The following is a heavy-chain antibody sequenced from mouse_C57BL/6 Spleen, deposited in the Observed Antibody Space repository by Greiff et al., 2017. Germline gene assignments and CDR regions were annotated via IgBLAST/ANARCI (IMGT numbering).Heavy chain of an antibody. J-gene: IGHJ2*01. V-gene: IGHV5-9*01. Sequence: VMLVESGGGLVKPGGSLKLSCAASGFTFSSYTMSWVRQTPEKRLEWVATISGGGGNTYYPDSVKGRFTISRDNAKNTRYLQMSSLRSEDTALYYCARQRGSSGVFDYWGQGTTLTVSS. CDR2: ISGGGGNT. D-gene: IGHD3-2*02. CDR1: GFTFSSYT. CDR3: ARQRGSSGVFDY.